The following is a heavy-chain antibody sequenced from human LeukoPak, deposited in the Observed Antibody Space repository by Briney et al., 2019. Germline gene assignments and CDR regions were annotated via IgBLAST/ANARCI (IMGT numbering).Heavy chain of an antibody. Sequence: SETLSLTCTVSGVSISSSNSYWGWIRQPPGKGLEWIGSIYYSGNTYYNASLKSQVSISIDTSKNQFSLKLTSVTAADTAVYYCAIGQNGACDIWGQGTMVTVSS. CDR1: GVSISSSNSY. CDR2: IYYSGNT. J-gene: IGHJ3*02. D-gene: IGHD1-1*01. V-gene: IGHV4-39*01. CDR3: AIGQNGACDI.